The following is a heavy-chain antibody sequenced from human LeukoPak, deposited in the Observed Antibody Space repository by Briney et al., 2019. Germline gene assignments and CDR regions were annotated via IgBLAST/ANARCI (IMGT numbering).Heavy chain of an antibody. CDR2: IYYSGNT. Sequence: SETLSLTCTVSGGSISSVDYYWSWIRQPPGKGLEWIGYIYYSGNTYYNPSLKSRVTISVDTSKNQFSLNLSSVTAADTAVYYCARDPEGGSGTFDYWGQGTLVTVSS. V-gene: IGHV4-30-4*01. CDR1: GGSISSVDYY. CDR3: ARDPEGGSGTFDY. D-gene: IGHD3-10*01. J-gene: IGHJ4*02.